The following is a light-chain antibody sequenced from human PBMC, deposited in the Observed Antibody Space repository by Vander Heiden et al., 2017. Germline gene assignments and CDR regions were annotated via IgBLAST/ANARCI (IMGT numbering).Light chain of an antibody. CDR2: AAS. CDR1: QSISSY. CDR3: QQSYSTPVT. V-gene: IGKV1-39*01. Sequence: DIQMTQYPSSLSASVADGVTITSRASQSISSYLNWYQQKPGKPPKLLIYAASSLQSGVPSRFSGSGSGTDFTLTISRLQPEDFATYYCQQSYSTPVTFGQGTKVEIK. J-gene: IGKJ1*01.